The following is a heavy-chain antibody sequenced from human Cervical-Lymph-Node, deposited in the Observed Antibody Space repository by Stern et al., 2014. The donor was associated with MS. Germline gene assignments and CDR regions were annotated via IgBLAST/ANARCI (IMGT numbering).Heavy chain of an antibody. D-gene: IGHD6-19*01. CDR1: GYTFTTYW. CDR3: ARQLSSEALDY. V-gene: IGHV5-51*01. J-gene: IGHJ4*02. CDR2: FYPADSDT. Sequence: EDQLVESGAEVKKPGESLKISCKGSGYTFTTYWIGWVRQMPGKGLEWMGMFYPADSDTRYSPSFQGQVTFSADKSISPAYLQWSSLKASDTAMYFCARQLSSEALDYWGPGTLVTVSS.